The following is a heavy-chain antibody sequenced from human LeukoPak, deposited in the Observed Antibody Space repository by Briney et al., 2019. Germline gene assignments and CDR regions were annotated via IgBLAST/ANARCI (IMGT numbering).Heavy chain of an antibody. V-gene: IGHV5-51*01. CDR3: ARHAWYSSSWQTNWFDP. CDR2: FYPGDFDT. D-gene: IGHD6-13*01. J-gene: IGHJ5*02. CDR1: GYTFNTYW. Sequence: GESLKISCKGSGYTFNTYWIGWVRQMPGKGLEWMGIFYPGDFDTRYSPSFQGQVTISADKSISTAYLQWSSLKASDTAMYYCARHAWYSSSWQTNWFDPWGQGTLVTVSS.